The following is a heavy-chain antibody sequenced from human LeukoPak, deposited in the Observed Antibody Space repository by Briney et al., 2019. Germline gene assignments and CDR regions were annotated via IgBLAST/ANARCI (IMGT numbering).Heavy chain of an antibody. CDR1: RGTFSSYA. CDR3: AREPLYCSGGSCYEGRFDY. J-gene: IGHJ4*02. V-gene: IGHV1-69*06. Sequence: ASVKVSCKASRGTFSSYAISWVRQAPGQGLEWMGGIIPMFGTANYAQKFQGRVTINADKSTSTAYMELSSLRSEDTAVYYCAREPLYCSGGSCYEGRFDYWGQGTLVTVSS. D-gene: IGHD2-15*01. CDR2: IIPMFGTA.